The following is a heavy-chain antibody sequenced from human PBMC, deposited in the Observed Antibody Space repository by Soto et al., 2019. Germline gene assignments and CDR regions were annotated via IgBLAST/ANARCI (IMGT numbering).Heavy chain of an antibody. V-gene: IGHV3-64D*06. CDR2: ISTNGGST. CDR1: GFTFSIYA. D-gene: IGHD6-13*01. Sequence: PGGSLRLSCSASGFTFSIYAMHWVRLAPGKGLEYVSSISTNGGSTDYADSVKGRFTISRDNSKNTVYLQMSSLRVEDTAVYYCAKDRTNSWTFDYRGLGTLVTVSS. J-gene: IGHJ4*02. CDR3: AKDRTNSWTFDY.